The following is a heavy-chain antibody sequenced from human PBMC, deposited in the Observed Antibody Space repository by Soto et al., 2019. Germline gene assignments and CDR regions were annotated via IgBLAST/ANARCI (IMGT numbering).Heavy chain of an antibody. D-gene: IGHD2-15*01. Sequence: QVQLVQSGAEVKKPGSSVKVSCKASGGTFRNLAINWVRQAPGQGLEWMGGFIHIIGGGTKAQKFQGRVTITSDESTSTAYMELSSLKSEDTAMYFCARRSVSHSNAFDFWGQGTMVTVSS. CDR3: ARRSVSHSNAFDF. CDR2: FIHIIGGG. CDR1: GGTFRNLA. J-gene: IGHJ3*01. V-gene: IGHV1-69*01.